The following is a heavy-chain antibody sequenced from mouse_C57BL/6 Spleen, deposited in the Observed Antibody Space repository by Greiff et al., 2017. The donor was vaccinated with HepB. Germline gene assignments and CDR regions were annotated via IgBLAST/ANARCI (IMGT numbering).Heavy chain of an antibody. J-gene: IGHJ4*01. V-gene: IGHV1-69*01. Sequence: QVQLQQPGAELVMPGASVKLSCKASGYTFTSYWMHWVKQRPGQGLEWIGEIDPSDSYTNYTQKFKGKSTLTVDKSSSTAYMQLSSLTSEDSAVYYCARSGYSYAMDYWGQGTSVTVSS. CDR2: IDPSDSYT. CDR3: ARSGYSYAMDY. CDR1: GYTFTSYW. D-gene: IGHD2-3*01.